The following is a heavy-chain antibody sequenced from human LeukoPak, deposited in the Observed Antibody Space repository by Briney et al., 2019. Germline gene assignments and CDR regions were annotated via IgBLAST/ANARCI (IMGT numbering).Heavy chain of an antibody. CDR3: ARGDDTSGFYFLDS. CDR2: VYSSGST. CDR1: GASINSGDYF. J-gene: IGHJ4*02. D-gene: IGHD3-22*01. Sequence: SETLSLTCAVSGASINSGDYFWSWIRQPPGKGLEWIGFVYSSGSTTYNPSLKSRVTFSVDTSKSQFSLRLHSVTAADTAVYYCARGDDTSGFYFLDSWGQGTLVTVSS. V-gene: IGHV4-61*08.